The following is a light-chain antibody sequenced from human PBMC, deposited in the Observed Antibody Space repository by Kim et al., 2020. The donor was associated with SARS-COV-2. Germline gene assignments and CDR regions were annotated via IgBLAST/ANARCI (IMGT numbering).Light chain of an antibody. J-gene: IGKJ5*01. CDR2: EAS. Sequence: GNVSLEPGDRATRSCRASQGVRNYLAWYQQKRGQAPRLLIYEASKRAAGIPARFSGSGSGTDFTLTISRLEPGDSAVYFCQQRGSFGQGTRLEIK. CDR1: QGVRNY. CDR3: QQRGS. V-gene: IGKV3-11*01.